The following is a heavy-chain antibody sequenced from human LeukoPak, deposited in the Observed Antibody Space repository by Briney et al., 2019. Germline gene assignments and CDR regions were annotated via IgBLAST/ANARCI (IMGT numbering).Heavy chain of an antibody. CDR3: ARVLYSWNDVVDY. J-gene: IGHJ4*02. D-gene: IGHD1-20*01. Sequence: GGSLRLSCAASGFTFNSYWMHWVRQAPGKGLVWVSRISSDGDTTNYADSVKGRFTISRDNAKNTLYLQMNSLRAEDTAVYYCARVLYSWNDVVDYWGQATLVTVSS. CDR1: GFTFNSYW. CDR2: ISSDGDTT. V-gene: IGHV3-74*01.